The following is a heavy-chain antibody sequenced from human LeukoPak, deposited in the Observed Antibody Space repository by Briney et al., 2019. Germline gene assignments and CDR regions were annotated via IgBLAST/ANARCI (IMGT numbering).Heavy chain of an antibody. CDR3: ARGSHCSSTSCYDPGFDY. D-gene: IGHD2-2*01. Sequence: SETLSLTCTVSGGSISSYYWGWIRQPAGKGLEWIGRIYTSGSTNYNPSLKSRVTMSVDTSKNQFSLKLSSVTAADTAVYYCARGSHCSSTSCYDPGFDYWGQGTLVTVSS. J-gene: IGHJ4*02. CDR2: IYTSGST. CDR1: GGSISSYY. V-gene: IGHV4-4*07.